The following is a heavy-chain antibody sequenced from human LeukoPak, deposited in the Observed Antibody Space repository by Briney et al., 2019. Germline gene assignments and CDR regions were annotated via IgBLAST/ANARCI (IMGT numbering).Heavy chain of an antibody. CDR1: GGSISGHY. Sequence: SETLSLTCSVSGGSISGHYWTWIRQPPGKGLEWIGQIHYTGKPDYNPSLKSRITISVDTSKNQVSLQVSSVTAADSAIYYCARFGVDYDMNVWGHGTTVTVFS. CDR2: IHYTGKP. CDR3: ARFGVDYDMNV. J-gene: IGHJ6*02. D-gene: IGHD3-16*01. V-gene: IGHV4-59*11.